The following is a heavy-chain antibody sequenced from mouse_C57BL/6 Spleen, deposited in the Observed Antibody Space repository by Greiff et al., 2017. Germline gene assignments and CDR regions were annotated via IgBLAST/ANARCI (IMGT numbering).Heavy chain of an antibody. J-gene: IGHJ2*01. D-gene: IGHD1-1*01. Sequence: EVQLQQSGPELVKPGASVKISCKASGYTFTDYYMNWVKQSHGKSLEWIGDINPNNGGTSYNQKFKGKATLTVDKSSSTAYMELRSLTSEDSAIYYCARWRYTAVVAYFGYWGQNTTLTVSS. CDR1: GYTFTDYY. CDR2: INPNNGGT. V-gene: IGHV1-26*01. CDR3: ARWRYTAVVAYFGY.